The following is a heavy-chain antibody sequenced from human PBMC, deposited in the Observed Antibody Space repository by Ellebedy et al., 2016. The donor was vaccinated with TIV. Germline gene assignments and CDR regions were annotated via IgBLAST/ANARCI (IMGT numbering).Heavy chain of an antibody. J-gene: IGHJ4*02. CDR2: INAGNGNT. CDR3: ARDLNRDPHAILDY. CDR1: GYTFTNYG. D-gene: IGHD1-14*01. V-gene: IGHV1-18*04. Sequence: ASVKVSCKASGYTFTNYGISWVRQAPGQGLEWMGWINAGNGNTKYSQKFQGRVTITRDTSASTAYMELSSLTSEDTAVYYCARDLNRDPHAILDYWGQGTLVTVSS.